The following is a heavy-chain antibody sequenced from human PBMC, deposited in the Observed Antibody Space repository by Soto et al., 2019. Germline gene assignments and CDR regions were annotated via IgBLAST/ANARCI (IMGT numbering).Heavy chain of an antibody. J-gene: IGHJ6*02. CDR1: GYTFTRYG. CDR3: AMVDVYVTPSPQDV. CDR2: INTYNDNT. D-gene: IGHD3-16*01. V-gene: IGHV1-18*01. Sequence: GASVKVSCKASGYTFTRYGIGWARQAPGQGLEWMGWINTYNDNTNYAQNVQGRVTLTTDTSTSTAYMELRSLRSNDTAIYYCAMVDVYVTPSPQDVWGQGTTVTVSS.